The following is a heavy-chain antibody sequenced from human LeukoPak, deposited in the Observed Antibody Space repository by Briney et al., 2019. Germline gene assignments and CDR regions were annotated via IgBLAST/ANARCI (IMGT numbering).Heavy chain of an antibody. Sequence: GGSLRLSCAASGFTFSSYSMNWVRQAPGKGLEWVSSISSSSYIYYADSVKGRFTISRDNAKNSLYLQMNSLRAEDTAVYYCAREDLRFLEWLLTPFDYWGQGTLVTVSS. CDR2: ISSSSYI. J-gene: IGHJ4*02. V-gene: IGHV3-21*01. CDR1: GFTFSSYS. D-gene: IGHD3-3*01. CDR3: AREDLRFLEWLLTPFDY.